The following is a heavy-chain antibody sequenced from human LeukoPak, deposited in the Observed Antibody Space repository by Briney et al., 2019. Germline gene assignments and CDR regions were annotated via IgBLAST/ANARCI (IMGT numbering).Heavy chain of an antibody. Sequence: GGSLRLSCAASGFTFSSYGMHWVRQAPGQGLEWVAVISYDGSNKYYADSVKGRFTISRDNSKNTLYLQMNSLRAEDTAVYYYAKPESVYYDFWSGYYPYYFDYWGQGTLVTVSS. CDR2: ISYDGSNK. V-gene: IGHV3-30*18. CDR1: GFTFSSYG. J-gene: IGHJ4*02. CDR3: AKPESVYYDFWSGYYPYYFDY. D-gene: IGHD3-3*01.